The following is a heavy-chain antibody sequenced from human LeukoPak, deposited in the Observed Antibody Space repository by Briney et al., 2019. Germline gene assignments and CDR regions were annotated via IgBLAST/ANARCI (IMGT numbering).Heavy chain of an antibody. CDR3: ARQGPGYCGSTRCYGVGH. Sequence: ASVTVSCKASGYTFTGYYMHWVRQAPGQGLEWMGWINTNTGNPTYAQGFTGRFVFSLDTSVSTAYLQISSLKVEDTAVYYCARQGPGYCGSTRCYGVGHWGQGTLVTVSS. CDR1: GYTFTGYY. V-gene: IGHV7-4-1*02. J-gene: IGHJ4*02. D-gene: IGHD2-2*01. CDR2: INTNTGNP.